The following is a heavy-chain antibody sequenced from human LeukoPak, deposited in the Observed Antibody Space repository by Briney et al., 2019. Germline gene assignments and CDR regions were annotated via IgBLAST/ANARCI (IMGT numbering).Heavy chain of an antibody. J-gene: IGHJ4*02. CDR3: ARDRPSTSSIDY. CDR1: GFTFSSYN. D-gene: IGHD2-2*01. CDR2: ISSTSRII. Sequence: PGGCLRLSGAASGFTFSSYNMNWVRQTPRKRLEWISYISSTSRIILIADSVKGRFIISRDNAKNSLYLQMNSLRDEDTAVYYCARDRPSTSSIDYWGQGTLVTVSS. V-gene: IGHV3-48*02.